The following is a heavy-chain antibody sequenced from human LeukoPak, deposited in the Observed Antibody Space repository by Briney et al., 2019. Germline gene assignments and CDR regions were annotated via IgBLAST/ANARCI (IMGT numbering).Heavy chain of an antibody. V-gene: IGHV3-30-3*02. D-gene: IGHD1-26*01. CDR2: ISYDGSNN. CDR1: GFTFSSYA. J-gene: IGHJ4*02. Sequence: QPGRSLRLSCAASGFTFSSYAMHWVRQAPGKGLEWVAVISYDGSNNYYAGSVKGRFTISRDNSKNTLYLQMNSLRAEDTAVYYCAKWGNKGATTGFDYWGQGTLVTVSS. CDR3: AKWGNKGATTGFDY.